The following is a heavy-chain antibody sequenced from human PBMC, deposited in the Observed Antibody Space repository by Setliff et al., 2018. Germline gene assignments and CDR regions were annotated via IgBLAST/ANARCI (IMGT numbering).Heavy chain of an antibody. CDR1: GYTFTSYG. V-gene: IGHV1-18*01. D-gene: IGHD2-21*02. Sequence: VKVSCKASGYTFTSYGISWVRQAPGQGLEWMGWISTYNGNTNYAQKLQGRVTMTTDTSTSTAYMELRSLRSDDTAVYYCARTYCGGDCYPSPFDYWGQGTLVTAPQ. CDR2: ISTYNGNT. CDR3: ARTYCGGDCYPSPFDY. J-gene: IGHJ4*02.